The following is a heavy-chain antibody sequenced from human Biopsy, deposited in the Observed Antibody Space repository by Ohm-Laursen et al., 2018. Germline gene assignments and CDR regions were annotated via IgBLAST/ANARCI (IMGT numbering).Heavy chain of an antibody. D-gene: IGHD3-22*01. Sequence: SDTLSLTCAVYGESFNGYYWSWIRQTPGKGLEWIGEINHSGRTNYNPSLKSRVTISVDTSKNQFSLKVRCVTAADTAVYYCVRGVDYYDPYHYYALDVWSQGTTVTVSS. J-gene: IGHJ6*02. V-gene: IGHV4-34*01. CDR3: VRGVDYYDPYHYYALDV. CDR1: GESFNGYY. CDR2: INHSGRT.